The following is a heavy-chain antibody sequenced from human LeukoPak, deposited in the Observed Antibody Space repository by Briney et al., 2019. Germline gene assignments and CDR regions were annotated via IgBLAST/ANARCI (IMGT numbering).Heavy chain of an antibody. Sequence: LSQTLSLTCAISGDIVSSNSAAWNWIRRSPSRGLEWLGRTYYRSKWYNDYAVSVKSRITINPDTSKNQFSLQLNSVTPEDTAVYHCARDGDQKFWSGYSYHYYHGMDVWGQGTTVTVSS. CDR3: ARDGDQKFWSGYSYHYYHGMDV. V-gene: IGHV6-1*01. CDR2: TYYRSKWYN. CDR1: GDIVSSNSAA. D-gene: IGHD3-3*01. J-gene: IGHJ6*02.